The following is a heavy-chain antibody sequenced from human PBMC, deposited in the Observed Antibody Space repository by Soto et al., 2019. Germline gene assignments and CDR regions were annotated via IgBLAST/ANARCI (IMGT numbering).Heavy chain of an antibody. CDR3: AHAYGGRSLY. J-gene: IGHJ4*02. D-gene: IGHD1-26*01. V-gene: IGHV2-70*17. Sequence: SGPTLVNPTQTLTLTCTFSGFSLSAGKMSVSWNRQPTGKALEWLAGIDWDDDKFYNTSLKTRLTISKDTSKNQVVLTMTDMDPVDTATYYCAHAYGGRSLYWGQGTLVTVSS. CDR1: GFSLSAGKMS. CDR2: IDWDDDK.